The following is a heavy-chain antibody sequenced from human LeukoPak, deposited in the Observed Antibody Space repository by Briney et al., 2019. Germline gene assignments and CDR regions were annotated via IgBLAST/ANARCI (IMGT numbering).Heavy chain of an antibody. CDR1: GDSISSYY. CDR3: ARPIFSGGGWTEGFDP. V-gene: IGHV4-59*08. D-gene: IGHD2-15*01. J-gene: IGHJ5*02. Sequence: SETLSLTCTVSGDSISSYYWSWIRQPPGKGLEWIGYIYYSGSTNYNPSLKSRVTISVDTSKNQFSLKLSSVTAADTAVYYCARPIFSGGGWTEGFDPWGQGTLVTVSS. CDR2: IYYSGST.